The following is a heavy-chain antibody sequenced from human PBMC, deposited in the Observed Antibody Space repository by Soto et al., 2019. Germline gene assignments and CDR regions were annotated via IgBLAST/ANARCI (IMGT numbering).Heavy chain of an antibody. CDR2: ISAYNGNT. CDR3: ARVYSSGWYAWFDP. CDR1: RYTFTSYC. V-gene: IGHV1-18*01. Sequence: ASVKVSCKASRYTFTSYCLSSARQAPGQGLEWMGWISAYNGNTNYAQKLQGRVTMTTDTSTSTAYMELRSLRSDDTAVYYCARVYSSGWYAWFDPWGQGTLVTVSS. D-gene: IGHD6-19*01. J-gene: IGHJ5*02.